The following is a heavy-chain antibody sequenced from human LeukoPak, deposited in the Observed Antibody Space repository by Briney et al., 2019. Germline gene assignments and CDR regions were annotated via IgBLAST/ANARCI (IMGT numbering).Heavy chain of an antibody. J-gene: IGHJ6*03. CDR2: IKQDGSEK. CDR1: GFTFSSYW. V-gene: IGHV3-7*01. Sequence: PGGSLRLSCAASGFTFSSYWMSWVRQAPGKGLEWVANIKQDGSEKYYVDSVKGRFTISRDNAKNSLYLQMNSLRAEDTAVYYCARERSAAAAGIYYYYYYMDVWGKGTTVTVSS. CDR3: ARERSAAAAGIYYYYYYMDV. D-gene: IGHD6-13*01.